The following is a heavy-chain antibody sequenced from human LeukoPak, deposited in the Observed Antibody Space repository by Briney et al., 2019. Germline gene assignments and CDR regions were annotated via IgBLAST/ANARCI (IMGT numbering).Heavy chain of an antibody. J-gene: IGHJ4*02. D-gene: IGHD2-2*01. CDR3: ARHNRYCSTTGCYDY. CDR2: MYSGGSA. V-gene: IGHV4-34*01. CDR1: GGSFSGYY. Sequence: PSETLSLTCAVYGGSFSGYYWSWIRQPPGKGLEWIGSMYSGGSAYYNPSLKSRVTISVDTSKSQFSLRLSSVTAADTAVYFCARHNRYCSTTGCYDYWGQGTLVTVSS.